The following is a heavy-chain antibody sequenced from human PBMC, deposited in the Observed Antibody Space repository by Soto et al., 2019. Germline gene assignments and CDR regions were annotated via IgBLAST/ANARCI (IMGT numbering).Heavy chain of an antibody. CDR1: GFTFTAYW. Sequence: EVQVVESGGGLVQPGGSLRLSCVASGFTFTAYWMHWVRQAPGQGLVWVSRIKFDGITASYADSVNGRFTISRDNAKNTVYLQMDSLRAEDTGMYYCARGIRNYNGADVWGQGTTVTVSS. D-gene: IGHD2-21*01. J-gene: IGHJ6*02. CDR2: IKFDGITA. CDR3: ARGIRNYNGADV. V-gene: IGHV3-74*01.